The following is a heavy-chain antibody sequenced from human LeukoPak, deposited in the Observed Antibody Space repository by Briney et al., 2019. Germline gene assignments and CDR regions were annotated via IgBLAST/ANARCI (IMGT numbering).Heavy chain of an antibody. CDR3: ARDSVGSSSWPRYFDY. CDR1: GFTVSSNY. Sequence: PGGSLRLSCAASGFTVSSNYMSWVRQAPGKGLGWVSVIYSGGSTYYADSVKGRFTISRDNSKNTLYLQMNSLRAEDTAVYYCARDSVGSSSWPRYFDYWGQGTLVTVSS. J-gene: IGHJ4*02. D-gene: IGHD6-13*01. V-gene: IGHV3-53*01. CDR2: IYSGGST.